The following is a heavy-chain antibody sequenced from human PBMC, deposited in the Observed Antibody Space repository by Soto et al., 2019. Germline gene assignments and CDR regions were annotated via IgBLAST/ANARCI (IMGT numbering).Heavy chain of an antibody. CDR2: IWYDGSNK. CDR3: ARDPGIVLVPAAGPPPLYYYYGMDV. J-gene: IGHJ6*02. Sequence: PGGSLRLSCAASGFTFSSYGMHWVRQAPGKGLEWVAVIWYDGSNKYYADSVKGRFTISRDNSKNTLYLQMNSLRAEDTAVYYCARDPGIVLVPAAGPPPLYYYYGMDVWGQGTTVTV. D-gene: IGHD2-2*01. CDR1: GFTFSSYG. V-gene: IGHV3-33*01.